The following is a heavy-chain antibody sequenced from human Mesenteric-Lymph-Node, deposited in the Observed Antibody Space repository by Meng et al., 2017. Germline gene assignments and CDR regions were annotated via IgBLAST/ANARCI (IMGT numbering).Heavy chain of an antibody. J-gene: IGHJ3*01. CDR2: ISGSGDGT. Sequence: GESLKISCTGSGLTFSRYAMIWIRQAPGKGLEWVSSISGSGDGTHYAASVRGRFSISRDNFRNTLYLQMNSLRDDDTAVYYCAKDPNGDYLGAFDFSGQGTMVTVSS. V-gene: IGHV3-23*01. CDR3: AKDPNGDYLGAFDF. CDR1: GLTFSRYA. D-gene: IGHD4-17*01.